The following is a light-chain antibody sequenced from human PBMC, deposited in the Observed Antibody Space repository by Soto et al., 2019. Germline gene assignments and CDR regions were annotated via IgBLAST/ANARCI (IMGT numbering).Light chain of an antibody. CDR3: HRWVGCMGI. Sequence: QLVLTQSPSASASLGASVKLTCTLSSGHNNYAIAWHQQQPEKGPRYLMKVNSDGSHSKGDGIPDRFSGSSSGAERYLTNFTLQYEDEDDNFCHRWVGCMGIFCGGTDLTV. V-gene: IGLV4-69*01. CDR2: VNSDGSH. J-gene: IGLJ2*01. CDR1: SGHNNYA.